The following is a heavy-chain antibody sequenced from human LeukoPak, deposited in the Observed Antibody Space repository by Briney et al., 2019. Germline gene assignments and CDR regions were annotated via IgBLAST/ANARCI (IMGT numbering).Heavy chain of an antibody. D-gene: IGHD3-10*01. CDR3: ARDYASSKRGFYFYMDV. CDR1: VDSVSSNNAA. J-gene: IGHJ6*03. CDR2: TYYRSRWYN. Sequence: SQTLSLTCAISVDSVSSNNAAWNWMRQSPSRGLEWLGRTYYRSRWYNDYAVSVKSRVIISPDTSKNQFSLQLNSVTPEDTALYFCARDYASSKRGFYFYMDVWGKGTTVTVSS. V-gene: IGHV6-1*01.